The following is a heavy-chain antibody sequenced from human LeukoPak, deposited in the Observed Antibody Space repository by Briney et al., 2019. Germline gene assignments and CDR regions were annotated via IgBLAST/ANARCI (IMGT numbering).Heavy chain of an antibody. Sequence: PSETLSLTCAVSGGSISSSNWWSWVRQPPGKGLEWIGEIYHSGSTYYNPSLKSRVTISVDKSKNQFSLKLSSVTAADTAVYYCARYDTAIGYFDYWGQGTLVTVSS. CDR1: GGSISSSNW. V-gene: IGHV4-4*02. D-gene: IGHD5-18*01. J-gene: IGHJ4*02. CDR3: ARYDTAIGYFDY. CDR2: IYHSGST.